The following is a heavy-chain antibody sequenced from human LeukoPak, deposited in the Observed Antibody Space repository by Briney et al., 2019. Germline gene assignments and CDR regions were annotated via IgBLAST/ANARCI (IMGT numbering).Heavy chain of an antibody. CDR1: GFPFSSHG. Sequence: GGSLRLSCAGSGFPFSSHGMNWVRQAPGKGLEWVSGISPGGPTYYADSVKGRFTISRDNAKNSLYLQMNSLRAEDTALYYCARDLRGMIVGATTQFDYWGQGTLVTVSS. J-gene: IGHJ4*02. D-gene: IGHD1-26*01. V-gene: IGHV3-20*04. CDR2: ISPGGPT. CDR3: ARDLRGMIVGATTQFDY.